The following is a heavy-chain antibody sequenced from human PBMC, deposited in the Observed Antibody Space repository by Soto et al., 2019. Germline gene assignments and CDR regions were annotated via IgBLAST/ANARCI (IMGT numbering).Heavy chain of an antibody. Sequence: ETLSLTCTVSGGSISSSSYYWGWIRQPPGKGLEWIGSIYYSGSTYYNPSLKSRVTISVDTSKNQFSLKLSSVTAADTAVYYCARDILTGRYGMDVWGQGTTVS. D-gene: IGHD3-9*01. J-gene: IGHJ6*02. CDR3: ARDILTGRYGMDV. V-gene: IGHV4-39*02. CDR1: GGSISSSSYY. CDR2: IYYSGST.